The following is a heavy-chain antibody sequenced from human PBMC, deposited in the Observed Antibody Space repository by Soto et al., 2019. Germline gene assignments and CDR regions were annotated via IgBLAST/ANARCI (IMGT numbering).Heavy chain of an antibody. V-gene: IGHV3-33*01. Sequence: GGSLRLSCATSGFTFSTYGMHWVRQAPGKGLEWVGVIWNDGSNKFYADSVKGRFTISRENAKNSLYLQMNSLRDEDTALYYCASLWYDGSRGAYWGQGTLVTVSS. CDR2: IWNDGSNK. CDR1: GFTFSTYG. CDR3: ASLWYDGSRGAY. J-gene: IGHJ4*02. D-gene: IGHD3-22*01.